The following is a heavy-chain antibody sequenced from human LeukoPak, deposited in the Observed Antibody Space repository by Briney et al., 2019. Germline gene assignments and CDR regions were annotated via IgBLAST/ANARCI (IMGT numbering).Heavy chain of an antibody. CDR3: ARSYVRFRAAAGRYYYYYYMDV. Sequence: PSETLSLTCTVSGGSISSSSYYWGWIRQPPGKGLEWIGSIHYSGSTNYNPSLKSRVTISVDTSKNQFSLKLSSVTAADTAVYYCARSYVRFRAAAGRYYYYYYMDVWGKGTTVTVSS. D-gene: IGHD6-13*01. V-gene: IGHV4-39*07. CDR2: IHYSGST. J-gene: IGHJ6*03. CDR1: GGSISSSSYY.